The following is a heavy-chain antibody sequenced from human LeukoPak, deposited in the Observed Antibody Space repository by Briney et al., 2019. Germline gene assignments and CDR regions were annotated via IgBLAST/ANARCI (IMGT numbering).Heavy chain of an antibody. CDR2: IKHGGSEK. V-gene: IGHV3-7*01. CDR1: GFTFSTYW. J-gene: IGHJ3*02. Sequence: GGSLRLSCAASGFTFSTYWMSWVRQAPGKGLEWVANIKHGGSEKYYVDSVKGRFTISRDNAKNSLYLQMNSLRAEDTAVYYCAKSLLTTATGTGRAFDIWGQGTMVTVSA. D-gene: IGHD1-1*01. CDR3: AKSLLTTATGTGRAFDI.